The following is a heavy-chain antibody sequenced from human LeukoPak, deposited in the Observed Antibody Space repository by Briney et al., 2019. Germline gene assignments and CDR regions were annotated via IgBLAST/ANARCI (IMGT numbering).Heavy chain of an antibody. V-gene: IGHV3-74*01. J-gene: IGHJ4*02. D-gene: IGHD4-23*01. CDR3: ARGRPHGNDY. CDR1: GFTFNNYA. Sequence: GSLRLSCAASGFTFNNYAMNWVRQGPGKGLVWVSRIASDGSSTTYADSVKGRFSISRDNAKNTLYLQMNSLRVEDTAVYYCARGRPHGNDYWGQGTLVTVSS. CDR2: IASDGSST.